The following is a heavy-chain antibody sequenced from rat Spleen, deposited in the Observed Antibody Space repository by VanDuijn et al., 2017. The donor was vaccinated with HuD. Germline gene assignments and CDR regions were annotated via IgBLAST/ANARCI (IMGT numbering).Heavy chain of an antibody. CDR2: ISYDGGSS. V-gene: IGHV5-20*01. J-gene: IGHJ2*01. CDR1: GFTFSDYY. Sequence: EVQLVESGGGLVQPGRSLKLSCAASGFTFSDYYMDWVRQAPTKGLEWVASISYDGGSSYYRDSVKGRFTISRDNAKSTLYLQMDSLRSEDTATYYCARPDYSRFDYWGQGVMVTVSS. CDR3: ARPDYSRFDY. D-gene: IGHD1-2*01.